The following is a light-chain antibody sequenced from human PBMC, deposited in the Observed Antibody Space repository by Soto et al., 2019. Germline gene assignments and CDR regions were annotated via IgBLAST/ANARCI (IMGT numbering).Light chain of an antibody. V-gene: IGKV1-39*01. CDR3: QQSFSTPT. J-gene: IGKJ5*01. CDR2: SAS. Sequence: DIQMTQYPSSLSTSIGDRVSITCRASQRINIYLNWCRQKPGKAPELLIYSASNLQSGVPSRFSGSGSGTDFTLTISGLQSEDFATYYCQQSFSTPTFGQGTRLEIK. CDR1: QRINIY.